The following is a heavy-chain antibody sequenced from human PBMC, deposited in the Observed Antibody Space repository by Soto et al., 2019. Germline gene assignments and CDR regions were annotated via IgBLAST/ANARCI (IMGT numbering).Heavy chain of an antibody. CDR3: NTDSYPTMIEVRFDY. D-gene: IGHD3-22*01. CDR1: GYTFTGYY. Sequence: ASVKVSCKASGYTFTGYYMHWVRQAPGQGLEWMGWINPNSGGTNYAQKFQGWVTMTRDTSISTAYMELSRLRSDDTAVYYCNTDSYPTMIEVRFDYGGRGTLVTVSS. CDR2: INPNSGGT. V-gene: IGHV1-2*04. J-gene: IGHJ4*01.